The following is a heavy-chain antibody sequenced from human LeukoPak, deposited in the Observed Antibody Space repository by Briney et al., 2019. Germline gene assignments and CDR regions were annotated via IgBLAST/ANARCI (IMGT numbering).Heavy chain of an antibody. D-gene: IGHD6-13*01. CDR1: GGSSSSSSYY. V-gene: IGHV4-39*01. Sequence: KPSETLSLXCTVSGGSSSSSSYYWGWIRQPPGKGPEWIGSIYYSGITYYNPSLKSRVTISVDTSKNQFSLKLSSVTAADTAVYYRANSVAAAAQFDYWGQGTLVTVSS. J-gene: IGHJ4*02. CDR2: IYYSGIT. CDR3: ANSVAAAAQFDY.